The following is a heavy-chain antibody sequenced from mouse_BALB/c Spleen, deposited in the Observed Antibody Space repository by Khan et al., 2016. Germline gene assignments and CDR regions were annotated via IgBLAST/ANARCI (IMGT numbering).Heavy chain of an antibody. CDR2: IRNKAGGYTT. CDR3: ASLAGTIAY. V-gene: IGHV7-3*02. J-gene: IGHJ3*01. D-gene: IGHD4-1*01. CDR1: GFTFTDYY. Sequence: EVELVESGGGLVQTGGSLRLSCATSGFTFTDYYMTWVRQPPGKALEWLGFIRNKAGGYTTEYSASVKGRFTISRDTSQSILYLQINTLRAEDSDTYYCASLAGTIAYWGQGTMVTVSA.